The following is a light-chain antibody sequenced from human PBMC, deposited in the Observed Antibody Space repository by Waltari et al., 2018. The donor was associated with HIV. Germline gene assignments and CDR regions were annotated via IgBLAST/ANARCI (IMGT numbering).Light chain of an antibody. CDR2: SNN. CDR1: SSICERNT. CDR3: AAWDDSLNGYV. V-gene: IGLV1-44*01. J-gene: IGLJ1*01. Sequence: QSVLTQTHSASGTPGQRVTISCSGSSSICERNTVTWYQQLPGTAPELLSYSNNQRPSGVPDRFSGSKSGTSASLAISGLQSEDEADYYCAAWDDSLNGYVFGTGTKVTVL.